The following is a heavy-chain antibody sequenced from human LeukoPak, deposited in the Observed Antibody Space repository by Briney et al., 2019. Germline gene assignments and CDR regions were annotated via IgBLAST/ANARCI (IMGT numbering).Heavy chain of an antibody. J-gene: IGHJ4*02. CDR2: ISPIFGTA. CDR3: ARDLGYCTNGVCHTRFDY. Sequence: ASVKVYCKASGGTFSSCAISCMRQAPGQWLEWMGGISPIFGTANYAQKFHGRVTITADESTSTAYMELSSLRSEDTAVYYCARDLGYCTNGVCHTRFDYWGQGTLVAVSS. V-gene: IGHV1-69*13. CDR1: GGTFSSCA. D-gene: IGHD2-8*01.